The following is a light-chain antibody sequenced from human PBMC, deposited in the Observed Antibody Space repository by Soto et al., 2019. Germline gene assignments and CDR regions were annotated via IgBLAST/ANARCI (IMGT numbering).Light chain of an antibody. CDR1: QSISSW. V-gene: IGKV1-5*01. Sequence: DIQMTQSPSTLSASVGDRVTITCRASQSISSWLAWYQQKPGKAPKVLIYDASSLASGVPSRFRGSGTGTAFTLTISSLQPDDFATYYCQQFDTYRSFGGGTKVEIK. J-gene: IGKJ4*01. CDR3: QQFDTYRS. CDR2: DAS.